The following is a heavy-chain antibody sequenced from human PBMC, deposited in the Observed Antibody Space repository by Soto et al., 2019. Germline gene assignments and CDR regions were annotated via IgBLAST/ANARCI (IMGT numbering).Heavy chain of an antibody. J-gene: IGHJ4*02. CDR1: GFTFSSYW. CDR3: AKERESHFDFDY. Sequence: GGSLRLSCAASGFTFSSYWMHWVRQAPGKGLVWVSRINSGYTFYADSVKGRFTISRDNSKNTLILQMISLRAEDTAVYYCAKERESHFDFDYWGQGSLVTVSS. CDR2: INSGYT. V-gene: IGHV3-74*01.